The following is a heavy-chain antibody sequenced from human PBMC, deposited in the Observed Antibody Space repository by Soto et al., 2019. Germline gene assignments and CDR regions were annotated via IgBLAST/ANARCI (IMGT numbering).Heavy chain of an antibody. CDR1: GYSFTSYW. V-gene: IGHV5-51*01. Sequence: EVQLVQSGAEVKKPGESLKISCKGSGYSFTSYWIGWVRQMPGKGLEWMGIIYPGDSDTRYSPSLQGQVTISADKSISTAYLQWSSLKASDTAMYYCARTSAAGKNYSGMDVWGQGTTVTVSS. D-gene: IGHD6-13*01. CDR3: ARTSAAGKNYSGMDV. J-gene: IGHJ6*02. CDR2: IYPGDSDT.